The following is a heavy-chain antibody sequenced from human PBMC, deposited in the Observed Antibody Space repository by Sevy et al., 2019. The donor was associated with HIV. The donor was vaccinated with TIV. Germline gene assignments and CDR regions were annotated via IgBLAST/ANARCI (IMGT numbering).Heavy chain of an antibody. Sequence: GGSLRLSCAASGFTFSSYAMHWVRQAPGKGLEWVAVISYDGSNKYYADSVKGRFTISRDNSKNTLYLQMNSLKAEDTAVYYGARGPDPGRFLEWLLFEPYGMDVWGQGTTVTVSS. V-gene: IGHV3-30-3*01. J-gene: IGHJ6*02. CDR3: ARGPDPGRFLEWLLFEPYGMDV. CDR2: ISYDGSNK. CDR1: GFTFSSYA. D-gene: IGHD3-3*01.